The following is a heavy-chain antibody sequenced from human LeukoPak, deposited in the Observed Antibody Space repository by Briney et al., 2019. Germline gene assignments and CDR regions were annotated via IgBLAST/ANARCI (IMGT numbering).Heavy chain of an antibody. J-gene: IGHJ4*02. CDR1: GGSISSYY. Sequence: SETLSLTCTVSGGSISSYYWSWIRQPPGKGLEWIGYIYYSGSTNYNPSLKGRVTISVDTSKNQFSLKLSSVTAADTAVYYCARVWAARASMAAYWGQGTLVTVSS. V-gene: IGHV4-59*08. D-gene: IGHD6-6*01. CDR3: ARVWAARASMAAY. CDR2: IYYSGST.